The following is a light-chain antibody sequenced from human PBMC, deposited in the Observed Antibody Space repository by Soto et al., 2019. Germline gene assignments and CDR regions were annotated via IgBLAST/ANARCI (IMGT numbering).Light chain of an antibody. J-gene: IGKJ4*01. CDR2: GAS. V-gene: IGKV3-15*01. Sequence: IVMTQSPVTLSVSPGERATLSFRASQDIVSNVAWYQQRPGQAPRLLIYGASTRATDIPARFSGSGSGTEFTLTISGLQSADSAVYYCQQYNNWPPRLTFGGGTKVDI. CDR3: QQYNNWPPRLT. CDR1: QDIVSN.